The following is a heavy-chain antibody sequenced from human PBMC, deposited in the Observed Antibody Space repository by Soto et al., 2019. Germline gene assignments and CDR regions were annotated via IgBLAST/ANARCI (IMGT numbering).Heavy chain of an antibody. J-gene: IGHJ4*02. CDR2: INHSGNT. CDR3: ARHHVRGRTIAGAAEF. Sequence: PSETLSLTCAVYGGSLSGYYWSWIRQPPGKALEWLGEINHSGNTNYNPSLESRVTISVDTSKNQLFLNLSSVTAADTAMYYCARHHVRGRTIAGAAEFWGQGTLVTVSS. D-gene: IGHD1-26*01. V-gene: IGHV4-34*01. CDR1: GGSLSGYY.